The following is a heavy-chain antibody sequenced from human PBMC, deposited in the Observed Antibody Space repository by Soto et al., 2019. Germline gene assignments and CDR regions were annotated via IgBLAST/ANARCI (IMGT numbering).Heavy chain of an antibody. CDR3: ARDHFDYYDSSGYSLAGY. Sequence: GGSLRLSCAASGFTFSSYSMNRVRQAPGKGLEWVSSISSSSSYIYYADSVKGRFTISRDNAKNSLYLQMNSLRAEDTAVYYCARDHFDYYDSSGYSLAGYWAQGTLVTVSS. D-gene: IGHD3-22*01. CDR2: ISSSSSYI. V-gene: IGHV3-21*01. J-gene: IGHJ4*02. CDR1: GFTFSSYS.